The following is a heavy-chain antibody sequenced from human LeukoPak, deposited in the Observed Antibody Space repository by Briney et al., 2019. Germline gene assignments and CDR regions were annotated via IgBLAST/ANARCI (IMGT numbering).Heavy chain of an antibody. CDR2: ISGYNGNT. V-gene: IGHV1-18*01. CDR1: DYTFTSYG. Sequence: GASVKVSYKASDYTFTSYGISWVRQAPGQGLEWMGWISGYNGNTNHAQKLQGRVTMTTDTSTSTAYMELRSLRSDDTAVYYCARDKAVADSGWAFDIWGQGTMVTVSS. J-gene: IGHJ3*02. CDR3: ARDKAVADSGWAFDI. D-gene: IGHD6-19*01.